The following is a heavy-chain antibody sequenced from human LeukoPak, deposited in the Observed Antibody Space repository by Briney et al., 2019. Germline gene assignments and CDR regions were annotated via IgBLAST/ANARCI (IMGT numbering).Heavy chain of an antibody. J-gene: IGHJ4*02. CDR3: ATMPGYYDSSGYFRFDY. D-gene: IGHD3-22*01. V-gene: IGHV4-39*07. CDR1: GGSISSSSYY. Sequence: SETLSLTCTVSGGSISSSSYYWGWIRQPPGKGLEWIGSIYYSGSTYYNPSLKSRVTISVDTSKNQFSLKLSSVTAADTAVYYCATMPGYYDSSGYFRFDYWGQGTLVTVSS. CDR2: IYYSGST.